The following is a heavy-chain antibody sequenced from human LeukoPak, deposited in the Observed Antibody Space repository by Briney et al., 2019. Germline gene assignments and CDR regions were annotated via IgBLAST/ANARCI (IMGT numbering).Heavy chain of an antibody. CDR1: GFTFSSYW. D-gene: IGHD5-24*01. J-gene: IGHJ4*02. CDR3: ARAPPSPTVEMATHPGYFDY. Sequence: RSGGFLRLSCAASGFTFSSYWMSWVRQAPGKGLEWVANIKQDGSEKYYVDSVKGRFTISRDNAKNSLYLQMNSLRAEDTAVYYCARAPPSPTVEMATHPGYFDYWGQGTLVTVSS. V-gene: IGHV3-7*01. CDR2: IKQDGSEK.